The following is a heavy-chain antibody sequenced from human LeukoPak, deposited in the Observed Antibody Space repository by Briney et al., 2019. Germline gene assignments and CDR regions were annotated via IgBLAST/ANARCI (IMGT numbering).Heavy chain of an antibody. CDR1: GGSFSGYY. Sequence: SETLSLTCAVYGGSFSGYYWSWVRQPPGKGLEWIGEINHSGSTNYNPSLKRRVTISVDTSKNQFSLKLSSVTDADTAVYYCARSGDSSSSRRYYYYSYMDVWGKGTTVTVSS. CDR3: ARSGDSSSSRRYYYYSYMDV. J-gene: IGHJ6*03. CDR2: INHSGST. D-gene: IGHD6-6*01. V-gene: IGHV4-34*01.